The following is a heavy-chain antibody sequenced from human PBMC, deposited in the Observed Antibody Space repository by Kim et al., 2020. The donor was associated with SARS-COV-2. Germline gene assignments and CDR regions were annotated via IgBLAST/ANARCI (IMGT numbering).Heavy chain of an antibody. CDR1: GFTVSSNY. D-gene: IGHD6-19*01. J-gene: IGHJ6*02. Sequence: GGSLRLSCAASGFTVSSNYMSWVRQAPGKGLEWVSVIYSGGSTYYADSVKGRFTISRDNSKNTLYLQMNSLRAEDTAVYYCARVLAVAGYPLGMDVWGQGTTVTVSS. V-gene: IGHV3-53*01. CDR2: IYSGGST. CDR3: ARVLAVAGYPLGMDV.